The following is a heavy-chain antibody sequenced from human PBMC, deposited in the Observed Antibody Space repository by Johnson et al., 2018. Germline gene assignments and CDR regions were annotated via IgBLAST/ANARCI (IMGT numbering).Heavy chain of an antibody. J-gene: IGHJ6*02. CDR2: ISSSSSYI. CDR3: AKANSPWGGSGGSCYEWDYYYGMDV. D-gene: IGHD2-15*01. CDR1: GFTFSSYA. Sequence: EVQLVETGGGLVQPGGSLRLSCAASGFTFSSYAMSWVRQAPGKGLEWVSAISSSSSYIYYADSVKGRFTISRDTAKNSLYLQMNSLGAEDTAVYYCAKANSPWGGSGGSCYEWDYYYGMDVWGQGTTVTVSS. V-gene: IGHV3-21*01.